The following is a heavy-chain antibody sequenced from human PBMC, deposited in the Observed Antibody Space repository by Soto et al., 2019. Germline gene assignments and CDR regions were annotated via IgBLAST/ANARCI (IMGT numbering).Heavy chain of an antibody. CDR2: IYYSGST. D-gene: IGHD4-17*01. Sequence: QVQLQESGPGLVKPSQTLSLTCTVSCGSINSGDYYWSWIRHPPGKGLEWIGYIYYSGSTYYNPPLRSRVTIPIDTSKNHFFLNLSSVTAADTAVYYCDRIGLTTALLWGQGTLVTVSS. V-gene: IGHV4-30-4*01. CDR1: CGSINSGDYY. J-gene: IGHJ4*02. CDR3: DRIGLTTALL.